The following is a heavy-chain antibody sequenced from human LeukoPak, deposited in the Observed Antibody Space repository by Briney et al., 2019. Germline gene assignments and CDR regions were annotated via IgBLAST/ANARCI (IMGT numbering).Heavy chain of an antibody. J-gene: IGHJ3*02. CDR2: IPYDGSNK. Sequence: GGSLRLSCAASGFTFSSYGMHWVRQAPAKGLEWVAVIPYDGSNKYYADSVKGRFTISRDNSKNTLYLQMNSLRAEDTAVYYCAKAAAGLADAFDIWGQGTMVTVSS. V-gene: IGHV3-30*18. CDR1: GFTFSSYG. D-gene: IGHD6-13*01. CDR3: AKAAAGLADAFDI.